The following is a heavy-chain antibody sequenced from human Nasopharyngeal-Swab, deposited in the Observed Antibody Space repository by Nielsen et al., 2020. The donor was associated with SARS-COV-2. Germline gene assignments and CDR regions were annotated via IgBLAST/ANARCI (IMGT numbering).Heavy chain of an antibody. Sequence: WIRQPPGKGLEWIGSIYYSGSTYCNPSLKSRVTISVDTSKNQFPLKLSSVTAADTAVYYCARRGIAVAGVDWGQGTLVTVSS. V-gene: IGHV4-39*01. J-gene: IGHJ4*02. D-gene: IGHD6-19*01. CDR3: ARRGIAVAGVD. CDR2: IYYSGST.